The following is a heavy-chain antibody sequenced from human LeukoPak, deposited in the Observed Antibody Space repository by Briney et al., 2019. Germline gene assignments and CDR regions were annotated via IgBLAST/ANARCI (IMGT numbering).Heavy chain of an antibody. V-gene: IGHV3-23*01. D-gene: IGHD3-22*01. Sequence: GGSLRLSCAASGFTFSSYAMSWVRQAPGKGLEWVSAISGSGGSTYYADSVKGRFTISRDNSKNTLYLQMGSLRAEDMAVYYCARARLAVYYYDSSGYYDYWGQRTLVTVSS. CDR1: GFTFSSYA. J-gene: IGHJ4*02. CDR3: ARARLAVYYYDSSGYYDY. CDR2: ISGSGGST.